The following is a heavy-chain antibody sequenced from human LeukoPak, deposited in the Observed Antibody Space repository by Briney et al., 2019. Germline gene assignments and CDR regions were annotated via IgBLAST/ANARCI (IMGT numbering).Heavy chain of an antibody. CDR3: AKDGEGDGYNHFDY. CDR2: ISWNSGSI. D-gene: IGHD5-24*01. V-gene: IGHV3-9*01. CDR1: GFTFDDYA. Sequence: PGRSLRLSCAASGFTFDDYAMHWVRQAPGKGLEWVSGISWNSGSIGYADSVKGRFTISRDNAKNSLYLQMNSLRAEDTALYYCAKDGEGDGYNHFDYWGQGTLVTVSS. J-gene: IGHJ4*02.